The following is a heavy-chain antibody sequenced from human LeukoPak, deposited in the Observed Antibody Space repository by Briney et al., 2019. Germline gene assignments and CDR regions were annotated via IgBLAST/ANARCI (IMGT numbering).Heavy chain of an antibody. CDR3: TRVGQSYSTSGQALDH. Sequence: PGGSLRLSCAASGFTFSSYWMHWVRQAPGKGLVWVSRINSDGSSTSYADSVKGRFTISRDNAKNTLYLQMNSLGAEDAAVYYCTRVGQSYSTSGQALDHWGQGTLVTVSS. CDR2: INSDGSST. D-gene: IGHD2-8*01. CDR1: GFTFSSYW. V-gene: IGHV3-74*01. J-gene: IGHJ4*02.